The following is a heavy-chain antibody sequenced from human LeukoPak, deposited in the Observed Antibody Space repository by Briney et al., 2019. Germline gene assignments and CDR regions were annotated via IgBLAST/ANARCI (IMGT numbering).Heavy chain of an antibody. CDR2: IFHSGST. J-gene: IGHJ4*02. D-gene: IGHD2-2*02. CDR1: GGSISSSNW. CDR3: ARVYCSSTSCYTYYFDY. Sequence: SGTLSLTCAVSGGSISSSNWWSWVRQPPGKGLEWIGEIFHSGSTDYNPSLKSRVTISVDTSRNQFSLKLSSVTAADTAVYYCARVYCSSTSCYTYYFDYWGQGTLVTVSS. V-gene: IGHV4-4*02.